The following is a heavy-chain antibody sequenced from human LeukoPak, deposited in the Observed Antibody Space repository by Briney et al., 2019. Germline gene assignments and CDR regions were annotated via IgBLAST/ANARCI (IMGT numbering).Heavy chain of an antibody. CDR3: VLAPNSNWFDF. Sequence: SETLSLTCSVSGDSISDFYWNWIRQSPEKGLEWIGNIHYSGSSVYNPSLRSRVSMSIDGSLKQFFLKLTSVTAADTALYYCVLAPNSNWFDFWGQGILVTVSS. D-gene: IGHD2-15*01. V-gene: IGHV4-59*08. J-gene: IGHJ4*02. CDR1: GDSISDFY. CDR2: IHYSGSS.